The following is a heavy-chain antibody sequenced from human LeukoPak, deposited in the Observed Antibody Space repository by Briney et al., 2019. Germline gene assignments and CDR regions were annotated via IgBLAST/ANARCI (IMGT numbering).Heavy chain of an antibody. CDR2: ISGSGGST. V-gene: IGHV3-23*01. Sequence: GGSLRLSCAASGFTFSSYAMSWVRQAPGKGLEWVSAISGSGGSTSYAQKFQGRVTMTRDTSTSTVYMELSSLRSEDTAVYYCARALLQYFDYWGQGTLVTVSS. CDR3: ARALLQYFDY. D-gene: IGHD3-22*01. J-gene: IGHJ4*02. CDR1: GFTFSSYA.